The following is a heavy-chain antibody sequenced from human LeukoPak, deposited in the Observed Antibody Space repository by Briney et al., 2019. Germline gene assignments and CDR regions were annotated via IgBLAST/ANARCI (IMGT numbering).Heavy chain of an antibody. CDR3: AKDRGSGYHYFDI. CDR2: ISTSGESA. J-gene: IGHJ4*02. Sequence: PGGSLRLSCPVSGFTFSSYAMSWVRQAPGRGLEWVSVISTSGESAYYADSVKGRFTISRDNSKNTLYLQMNSLRAEDTAVYYCAKDRGSGYHYFDIWGQGTLVTVSS. CDR1: GFTFSSYA. V-gene: IGHV3-23*01. D-gene: IGHD3-22*01.